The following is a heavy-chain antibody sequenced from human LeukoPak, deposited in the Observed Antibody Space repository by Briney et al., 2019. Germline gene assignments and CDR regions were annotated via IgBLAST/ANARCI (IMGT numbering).Heavy chain of an antibody. J-gene: IGHJ4*02. CDR3: ARGKQLVVPAAWAY. D-gene: IGHD2-2*01. CDR1: GFTFSSYA. V-gene: IGHV3-30-3*01. Sequence: PGGSLRLSCAASGFTFSSYAMHWVRQAPGKGLEWVAVISYDGSNKYYADSVKGRFTISRDNSKNTLYLQMNSLRAEDTAVYYCARGKQLVVPAAWAYWGQGTLVTVSS. CDR2: ISYDGSNK.